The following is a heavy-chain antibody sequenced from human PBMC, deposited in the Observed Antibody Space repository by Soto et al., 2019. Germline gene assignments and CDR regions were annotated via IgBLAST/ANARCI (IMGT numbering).Heavy chain of an antibody. J-gene: IGHJ4*02. V-gene: IGHV3-21*01. D-gene: IGHD6-19*01. CDR3: AREIAVAGTWAFDY. CDR1: GFTFSSYS. Sequence: GGSLRLSCAASGFTFSSYSMNWVRQAPGKGLEWVSSISSSSSYIYYADSVKGRFTISRDNAKNSLYLQMNSLRAEDTAVYYCAREIAVAGTWAFDYWGQGTLVTVSS. CDR2: ISSSSSYI.